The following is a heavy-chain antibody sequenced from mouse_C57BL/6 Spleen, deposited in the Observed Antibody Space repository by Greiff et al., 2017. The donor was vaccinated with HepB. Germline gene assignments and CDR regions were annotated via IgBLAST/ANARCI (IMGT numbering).Heavy chain of an antibody. CDR1: GFTFSSYG. D-gene: IGHD1-1*01. Sequence: DVMLVESGGDLVKPGGSLKLSCAASGFTFSSYGMSWVRQTPDKRLEWVATISSGGSYTYYPDSVKGRFTISRDNAKNTLYLQMSSLKSEDTAMYYCARPVVTRYFDVWGTGTTVTVSS. CDR3: ARPVVTRYFDV. J-gene: IGHJ1*03. CDR2: ISSGGSYT. V-gene: IGHV5-6*02.